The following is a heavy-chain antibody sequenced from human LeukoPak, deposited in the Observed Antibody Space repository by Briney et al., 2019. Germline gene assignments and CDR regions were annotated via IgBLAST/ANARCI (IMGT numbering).Heavy chain of an antibody. D-gene: IGHD3-22*01. J-gene: IGHJ3*02. CDR1: GGSISSYY. CDR2: IYYSGST. V-gene: IGHV4-59*01. Sequence: SETLSLTCTVSGGSISSYYWSWIRQPPGKGLEWIGYIYYSGSTNYNPSLKSRVTISVDTSKNQFSLKLSSVTAADTAVYYCARTQPYYYDSSGYYYGAFDIWGQGTMVTVSS. CDR3: ARTQPYYYDSSGYYYGAFDI.